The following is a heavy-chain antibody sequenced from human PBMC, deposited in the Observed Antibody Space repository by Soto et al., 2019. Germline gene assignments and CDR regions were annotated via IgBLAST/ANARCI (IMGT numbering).Heavy chain of an antibody. Sequence: EASVKVSCKASGYTFTSYGISWVRQAPGQGLEWMGWISAYNGNTNYAQKLQGRVTMTTDKSTSTAYMELSSLRSEDTAVYYCARFRTAAACTYRSWFDPWGQGT. CDR1: GYTFTSYG. V-gene: IGHV1-18*01. J-gene: IGHJ5*02. D-gene: IGHD6-13*01. CDR3: ARFRTAAACTYRSWFDP. CDR2: ISAYNGNT.